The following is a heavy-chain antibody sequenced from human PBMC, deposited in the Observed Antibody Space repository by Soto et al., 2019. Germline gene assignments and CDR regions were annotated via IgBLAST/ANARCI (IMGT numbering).Heavy chain of an antibody. Sequence: GWLRVAGSASGFTFHTYTMNWVRQTPGKGLEWVSSISSSSAYIYYADSVKGRFTISRDNAKDSLFLQMNGLRAEDTAVYYCARDRKLGPGPNYSYYGMDVWGQGTTVTVPS. CDR3: ARDRKLGPGPNYSYYGMDV. CDR2: ISSSSAYI. CDR1: GFTFHTYT. V-gene: IGHV3-21*01. J-gene: IGHJ6*02. D-gene: IGHD2-2*01.